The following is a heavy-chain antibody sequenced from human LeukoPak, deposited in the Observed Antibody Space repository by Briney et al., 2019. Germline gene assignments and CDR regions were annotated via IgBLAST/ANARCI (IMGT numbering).Heavy chain of an antibody. CDR2: IYYSGST. CDR1: GGSISSSSYY. V-gene: IGHV4-39*01. J-gene: IGHJ4*02. Sequence: SETLSLTCTVSGGSISSSSYYWGWIRQPLGKGLEWIGSIYYSGSTYYNPSLKSRVTISVDTSKNQFSLKLSSVTAAGTAVYYCARQFCGGDCYSYYFDYWGQGTLVTVSS. D-gene: IGHD2-21*02. CDR3: ARQFCGGDCYSYYFDY.